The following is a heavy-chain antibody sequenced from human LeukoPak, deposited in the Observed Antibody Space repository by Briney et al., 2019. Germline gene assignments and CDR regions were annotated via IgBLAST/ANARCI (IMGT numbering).Heavy chain of an antibody. V-gene: IGHV3-74*01. J-gene: IGHJ4*02. Sequence: GGSLRLSCAASGFTLSSYWMHWVRQAPGKGLVWVSRINSDGSSTSYADSVKGRFTISRDNAKNTLYLQMNSLRAEDTAVYYCARDRGIVVAAYYFDYWGQGTLVTVSS. CDR3: ARDRGIVVAAYYFDY. CDR1: GFTLSSYW. D-gene: IGHD3-22*01. CDR2: INSDGSST.